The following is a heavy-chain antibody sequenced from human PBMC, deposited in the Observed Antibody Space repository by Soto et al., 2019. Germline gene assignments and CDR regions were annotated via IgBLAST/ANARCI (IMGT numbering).Heavy chain of an antibody. CDR1: GFTFSSYG. CDR3: ARDRSSVLDAFYX. V-gene: IGHV3-33*01. D-gene: IGHD2-2*01. CDR2: IWYDGSNK. J-gene: IGHJ3*02. Sequence: GGSLRLSCAASGFTFSSYGMHWVRQAPGKGLEWVSVIWYDGSNKYYADSVKGRFTISRDNSKNTLYLQMNSLRAEDTAVYYCARDRSSVLDAFYXWGQGTMVTVS.